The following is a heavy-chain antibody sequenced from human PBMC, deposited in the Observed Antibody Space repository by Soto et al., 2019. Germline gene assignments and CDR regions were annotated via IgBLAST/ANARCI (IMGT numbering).Heavy chain of an antibody. V-gene: IGHV1-69*01. CDR1: GGTFSSYA. Sequence: QVQLVQSGAEVKKPGSSVKVSCKASGGTFSSYAISWVRQAPGQGLEWMGGIIPIFGTANYAQKFQGRVTITADESTSTAYMELSSLRSEDTAVYYCAIKTPSSGWYSYYCMDVWGQGTTVTVSS. J-gene: IGHJ6*02. D-gene: IGHD6-19*01. CDR3: AIKTPSSGWYSYYCMDV. CDR2: IIPIFGTA.